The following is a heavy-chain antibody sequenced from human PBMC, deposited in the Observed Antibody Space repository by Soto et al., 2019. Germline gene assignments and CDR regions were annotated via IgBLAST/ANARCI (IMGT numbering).Heavy chain of an antibody. CDR1: ADTFTRYY. Sequence: ASVKVSCKAPADTFTRYYIHWVRQAPGHGLEWMGMINPNGVSTRFVQTFQGRITMTKDTTTSTVYMELRSLRSEDTALYYCARLSGGVFGIIIDGSNWLAPWGQGXLVTVYS. CDR2: INPNGVST. V-gene: IGHV1-46*01. CDR3: ARLSGGVFGIIIDGSNWLAP. D-gene: IGHD3-16*02. J-gene: IGHJ5*02.